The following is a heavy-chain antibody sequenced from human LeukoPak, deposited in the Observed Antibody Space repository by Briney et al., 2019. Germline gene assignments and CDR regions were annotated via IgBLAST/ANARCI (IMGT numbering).Heavy chain of an antibody. D-gene: IGHD3-3*01. Sequence: PGGSLRLSCAASGFTFSSYDMHWVRQATGKGLELVSTIGIVDDTYYPGSVKGRFTISRENAKNSLYLQMNSLTAEDTAVYYCAKDRRRFWSGYLDYWGQGALVTVSS. CDR2: IGIVDDT. J-gene: IGHJ4*02. CDR1: GFTFSSYD. V-gene: IGHV3-13*04. CDR3: AKDRRRFWSGYLDY.